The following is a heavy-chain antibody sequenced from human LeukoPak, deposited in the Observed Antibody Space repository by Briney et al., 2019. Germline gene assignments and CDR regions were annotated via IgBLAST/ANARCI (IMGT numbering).Heavy chain of an antibody. Sequence: SGRSLRLSCAASGFTFSSYAMHWVRQAPGKGLEWVAVISYDGSNKYYADSVKGRFTISRDNSKNTLYLQMNSLRAVDTAVYYCARDRTVTTRYYYYGMDVWGQGTTVTVSS. CDR3: ARDRTVTTRYYYYGMDV. J-gene: IGHJ6*02. D-gene: IGHD4-11*01. CDR1: GFTFSSYA. CDR2: ISYDGSNK. V-gene: IGHV3-30*04.